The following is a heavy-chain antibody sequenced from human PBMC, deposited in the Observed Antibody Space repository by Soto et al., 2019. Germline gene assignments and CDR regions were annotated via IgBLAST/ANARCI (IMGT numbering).Heavy chain of an antibody. J-gene: IGHJ5*02. Sequence: GGSLRLSCAASGFTFSSYSMNWVRQAPGKGLEWVSYINSSGSTIYYAAPVKGLFTISRNNAKNSLHLQRNRLRAENTAVYYCASTKYYYDSSGTRQWFDPWGQGTLVTVSS. CDR1: GFTFSSYS. CDR3: ASTKYYYDSSGTRQWFDP. D-gene: IGHD3-22*01. V-gene: IGHV3-48*04. CDR2: INSSGSTI.